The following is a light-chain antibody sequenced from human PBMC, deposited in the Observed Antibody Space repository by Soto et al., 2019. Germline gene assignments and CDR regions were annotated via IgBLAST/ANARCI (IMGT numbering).Light chain of an antibody. CDR3: SSYTSSSTLV. CDR1: TSDVGAYNY. Sequence: QSVLTQPASVSGYLGQSITISCTGTTSDVGAYNYVSWYQQHPGKAPQLVIYDVTNRPSGVSNRFSGSKSANTASLTISGLQAEDEADYYCSSYTSSSTLVFGGGTKLTVL. V-gene: IGLV2-14*03. CDR2: DVT. J-gene: IGLJ3*02.